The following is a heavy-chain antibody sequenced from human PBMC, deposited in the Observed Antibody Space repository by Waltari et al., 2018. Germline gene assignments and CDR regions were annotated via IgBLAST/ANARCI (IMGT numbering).Heavy chain of an antibody. J-gene: IGHJ3*02. Sequence: QVQLQESGPGLVKPSETLSLTCTVSGGSISSYYWSWIRQPPGKGLEWIGYIYYSGSTHSIPSRRCRVTISVGTSKNQCSLKLSSVPAADTAVYYGARDGLHWRGDAFDIWGQGTMVTVSS. CDR1: GGSISSYY. CDR3: ARDGLHWRGDAFDI. D-gene: IGHD1-1*01. V-gene: IGHV4-59*01. CDR2: IYYSGST.